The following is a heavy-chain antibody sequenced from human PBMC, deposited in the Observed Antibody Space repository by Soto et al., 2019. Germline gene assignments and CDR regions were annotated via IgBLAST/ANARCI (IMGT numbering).Heavy chain of an antibody. D-gene: IGHD2-21*02. V-gene: IGHV4-4*02. Sequence: PSETLSLTCAVSGGSISSSKWWNWVRQPPGKGLEWIGEIYHSGSTNYNPSLKSRVTISVDKSKNQFSLKLSSVTAADTAVYYCVRVEXIVVVTAQYNWFDPWGQGTLVTVSS. J-gene: IGHJ5*02. CDR1: GGSISSSKW. CDR2: IYHSGST. CDR3: VRVEXIVVVTAQYNWFDP.